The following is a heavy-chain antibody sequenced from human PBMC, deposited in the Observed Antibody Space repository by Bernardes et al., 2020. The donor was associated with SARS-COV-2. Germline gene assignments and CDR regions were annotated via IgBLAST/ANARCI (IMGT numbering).Heavy chain of an antibody. CDR1: GFTFSSYG. J-gene: IGHJ4*02. CDR2: IGSGSRDI. Sequence: GSLRLSCDASGFTFSSYGMYWVRQAPGKGLEWISYIGSGSRDISYADSVKGRFTISRDDAKNSLYLHMSSLTAEDTAVYYCARRLIVEARAGLDYWGQGALVTVSS. CDR3: ARRLIVEARAGLDY. D-gene: IGHD2-15*01. V-gene: IGHV3-21*05.